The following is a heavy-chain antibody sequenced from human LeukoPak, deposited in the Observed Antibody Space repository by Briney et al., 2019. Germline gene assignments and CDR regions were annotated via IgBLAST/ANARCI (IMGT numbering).Heavy chain of an antibody. CDR3: ASSSSGWEQRAPFDY. CDR1: GYTFNSYY. J-gene: IGHJ4*02. Sequence: ASVKVSCKASGYTFNSYYMHWVRQAPGQGLEWMGIINPSSGSTSYAQNFQGRVTMTRDTSTSTVYMELSSLRSEDTAVNYCASSSSGWEQRAPFDYWGQGTQVTVFS. CDR2: INPSSGST. D-gene: IGHD6-19*01. V-gene: IGHV1-46*02.